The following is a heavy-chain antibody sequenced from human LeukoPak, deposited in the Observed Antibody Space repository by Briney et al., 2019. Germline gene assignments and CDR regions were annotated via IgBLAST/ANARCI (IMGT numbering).Heavy chain of an antibody. J-gene: IGHJ4*02. CDR2: VYYSGST. CDR1: GGSIRSSSYY. Sequence: PSETLSLTCTVSGGSIRSSSYYWGWIRQHPGKGLEWIGSVYYSGSTYYNPSLKSRVTISVDTSKNQFSLKLSSVTAADTAVYYCARHRWEFPGGYFHYWGQGTLVTVSS. D-gene: IGHD1-26*01. V-gene: IGHV4-39*01. CDR3: ARHRWEFPGGYFHY.